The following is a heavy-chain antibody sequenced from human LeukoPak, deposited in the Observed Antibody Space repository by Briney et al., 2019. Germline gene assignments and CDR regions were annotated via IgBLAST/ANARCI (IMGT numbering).Heavy chain of an antibody. CDR3: ARAHGRLLWFGELSGY. V-gene: IGHV1-18*01. Sequence: ASVKVSCKASGYTFTSYGISWVRQAPGQGLEWMGWISAYNGNTNYAQKLRGRVTMTTDTSTSTAYMELRSLRSDDTAVYYCARAHGRLLWFGELSGYWGQGTLVTVSS. J-gene: IGHJ4*02. D-gene: IGHD3-10*01. CDR2: ISAYNGNT. CDR1: GYTFTSYG.